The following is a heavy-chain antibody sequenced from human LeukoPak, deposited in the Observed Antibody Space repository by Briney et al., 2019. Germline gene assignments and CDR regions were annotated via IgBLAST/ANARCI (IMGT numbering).Heavy chain of an antibody. V-gene: IGHV3-23*01. CDR2: ISGSGGST. J-gene: IGHJ4*02. CDR3: AKGYYDYVWGSYYFDY. D-gene: IGHD3-16*01. Sequence: GGSLRLSCAAAGFTFSSYAMSWVRQAPGKGLEWVSAISGSGGSTYYADSVKGRFTVSRANSKNTLYLQMNSLRAEDTAVYYCAKGYYDYVWGSYYFDYWGQGILVTVSS. CDR1: GFTFSSYA.